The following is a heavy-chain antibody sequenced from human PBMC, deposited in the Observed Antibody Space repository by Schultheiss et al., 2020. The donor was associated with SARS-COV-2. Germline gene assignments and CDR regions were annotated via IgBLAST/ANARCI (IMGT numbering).Heavy chain of an antibody. CDR3: LRPGGGGWHYDH. CDR1: GGSISSYY. D-gene: IGHD6-19*01. J-gene: IGHJ4*02. V-gene: IGHV4-59*01. CDR2: IYYSGST. Sequence: GSLRLSCTVSGGSISSYYWSWIRQPPGKGLEWIGYIYYSGSTNYNPSHKSRVTISVDKSKNEFSLKVTSLGAADTAGYYCLRPGGGGWHYDHWGQGTLVTVSS.